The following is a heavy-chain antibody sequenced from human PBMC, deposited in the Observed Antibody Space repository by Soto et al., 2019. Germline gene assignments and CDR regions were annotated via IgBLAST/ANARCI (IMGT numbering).Heavy chain of an antibody. D-gene: IGHD3-10*01. CDR1: GYTFTSYG. CDR2: MSAYNGNT. Sequence: QVQLVQSGAEVKKPGASVKVSCKASGYTFTSYGISWVRQAPGQGLEWMGWMSAYNGNTKYAHKLQGRVTMTTDTSTSTADMELRSLRSDDTAVYYCARRDGSGSLNWFDPWGQGTLVTVSS. J-gene: IGHJ5*02. CDR3: ARRDGSGSLNWFDP. V-gene: IGHV1-18*01.